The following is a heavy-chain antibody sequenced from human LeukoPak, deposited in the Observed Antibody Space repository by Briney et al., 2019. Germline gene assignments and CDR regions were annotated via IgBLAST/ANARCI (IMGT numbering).Heavy chain of an antibody. CDR3: ARDPAHTMVRGVISNY. J-gene: IGHJ4*02. Sequence: PGGSLRLSCAASGFTFSSYAMSWVRQAPGKGLEWVSAISGSGGSTYYADSVKGRFTISRDNSKNTLYLQMNSLRAEDTAVYYCARDPAHTMVRGVISNYWGQGTLVTVSS. V-gene: IGHV3-23*01. CDR1: GFTFSSYA. D-gene: IGHD3-10*01. CDR2: ISGSGGST.